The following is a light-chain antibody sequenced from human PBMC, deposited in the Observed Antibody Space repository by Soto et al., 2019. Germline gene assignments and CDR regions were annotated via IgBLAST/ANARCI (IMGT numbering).Light chain of an antibody. V-gene: IGKV3-20*01. Sequence: EIVLTQSPGTLSLSPGERATLSCRASQSISSSYLAWYQQKPGQPPRLLLYRTFSRATGIPDRFSGSGSGTDFTLTISRLEPEDFAVYFCQQFSNSPLTFGGGTKVEI. CDR1: QSISSSY. CDR3: QQFSNSPLT. CDR2: RTF. J-gene: IGKJ4*01.